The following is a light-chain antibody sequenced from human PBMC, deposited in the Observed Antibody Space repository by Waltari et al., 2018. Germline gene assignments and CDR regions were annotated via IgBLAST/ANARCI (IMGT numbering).Light chain of an antibody. CDR1: SNDVGASNF. J-gene: IGLJ2*01. V-gene: IGLV2-14*03. CDR3: SSFTDTHTLL. Sequence: QSALTQPASVSGSPGQSITISCTGTSNDVGASNFVSWYQQHPGTAPQRMIYDVTERPPGISYRFSGSKSANTASLTISGLLPEDEAIYYCSSFTDTHTLLFGGGTTVTVL. CDR2: DVT.